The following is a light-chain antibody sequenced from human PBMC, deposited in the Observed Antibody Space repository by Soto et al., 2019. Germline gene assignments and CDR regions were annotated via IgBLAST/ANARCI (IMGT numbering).Light chain of an antibody. CDR2: AAS. CDR3: QKYSSVPV. J-gene: IGKJ3*01. CDR1: QDIRNF. V-gene: IGKV1-27*01. Sequence: DIQMTQSPTSLSASVGDRVTITCRASQDIRNFVAWYQQKPVKAPKLLIYAASTLQSGVPSRFSGSGSGTDFTITINSLQPEDLAAYSCQKYSSVPVFGPGTKVEIK.